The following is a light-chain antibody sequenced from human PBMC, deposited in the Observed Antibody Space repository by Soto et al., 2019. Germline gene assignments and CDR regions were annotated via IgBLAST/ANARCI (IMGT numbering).Light chain of an antibody. CDR2: AAS. CDR1: QTISSY. Sequence: DIQMTQSPSSLSASVGDRVTITCRTSQTISSYLNWYQQKPGKAPKLLIYAASSLQSGVPSRFSGSGSGTDFTLTISSLQPEGLAIYFCQQTYSTPRTFGQGTKVEIK. J-gene: IGKJ1*01. V-gene: IGKV1-39*01. CDR3: QQTYSTPRT.